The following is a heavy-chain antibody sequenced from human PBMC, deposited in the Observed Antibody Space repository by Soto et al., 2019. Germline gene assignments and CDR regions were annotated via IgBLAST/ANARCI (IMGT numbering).Heavy chain of an antibody. CDR3: ARPRYGSGSPRKYYYYYGMDV. Sequence: SETLSLTCTVSGDSISSSSYYWGWIRQPPGKGLEWIGSIYYSGSTYYNPSLKSRVTISVDTSKNQFSLKLSSVTAADTAVYYCARPRYGSGSPRKYYYYYGMDVWGQGTTVTVSS. V-gene: IGHV4-39*01. CDR1: GDSISSSSYY. D-gene: IGHD3-10*01. J-gene: IGHJ6*02. CDR2: IYYSGST.